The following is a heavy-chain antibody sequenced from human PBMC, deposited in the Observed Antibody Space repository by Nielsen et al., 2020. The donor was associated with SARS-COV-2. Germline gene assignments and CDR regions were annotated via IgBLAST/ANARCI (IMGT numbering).Heavy chain of an antibody. J-gene: IGHJ3*02. CDR3: ARGNYGDEGAFDI. CDR2: ISSSGSTI. Sequence: GESLKISCSASGFTFSDYYMSWIRQAPGKGLEWVSYISSSGSTIYYADSVKGRFTISRDNAKNSLYLQMNSLRAEDTAVYYCARGNYGDEGAFDIWGQGTMVTVSS. V-gene: IGHV3-11*04. D-gene: IGHD4-17*01. CDR1: GFTFSDYY.